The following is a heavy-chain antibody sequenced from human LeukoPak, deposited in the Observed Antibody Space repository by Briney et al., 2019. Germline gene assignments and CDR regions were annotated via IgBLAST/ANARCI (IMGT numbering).Heavy chain of an antibody. D-gene: IGHD2-2*01. J-gene: IGHJ5*02. Sequence: GASVTLSCKASGYTFTGYYYHWVRQPPGQGLELMGMIKPNSGGTNYEQQPQGRVTMIRDTSTSTAYIELSTLRSAAAAVYYFARDPVEYCCSTKCYEGDWLDLGGQGTLVSVS. CDR2: IKPNSGGT. V-gene: IGHV1-2*02. CDR1: GYTFTGYY. CDR3: ARDPVEYCCSTKCYEGDWLDL.